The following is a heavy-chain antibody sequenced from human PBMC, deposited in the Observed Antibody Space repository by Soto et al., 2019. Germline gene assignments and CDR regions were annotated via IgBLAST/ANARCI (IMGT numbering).Heavy chain of an antibody. J-gene: IGHJ6*02. D-gene: IGHD3-9*01. CDR2: ISAYNGNT. V-gene: IGHV1-18*01. Sequence: ASVKVSCKASGYTFTSYGIGWVRQAPGQGLEWMGWISAYNGNTNYAQKLQGRVTMTTDTSTSTAYMELRSLRSDDTAVYYCASYDILTGVYGMDVWGQGTTVTVSS. CDR1: GYTFTSYG. CDR3: ASYDILTGVYGMDV.